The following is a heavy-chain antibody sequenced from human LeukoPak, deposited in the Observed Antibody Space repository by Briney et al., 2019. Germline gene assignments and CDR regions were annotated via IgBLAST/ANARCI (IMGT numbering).Heavy chain of an antibody. J-gene: IGHJ4*02. V-gene: IGHV1-2*02. D-gene: IGHD2-2*01. CDR3: ARGHGTAASFDC. Sequence: ASVKVSCKASGYTFTGYYMHWVRQAPGQGLEWMGWINPNNGGTDYAQKLQGRVTMTSDTSIGTAYMELSSLRSDDTAVYYCARGHGTAASFDCWGQGTLVTVSS. CDR1: GYTFTGYY. CDR2: INPNNGGT.